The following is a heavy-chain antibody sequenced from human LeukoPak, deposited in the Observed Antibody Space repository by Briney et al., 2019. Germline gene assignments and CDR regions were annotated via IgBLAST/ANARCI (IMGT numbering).Heavy chain of an antibody. CDR1: GFSLRTSGMC. Sequence: SGPTLVNPTQTLTLTCTFSGFSLRTSGMCVSWIRQPPGKALEWLARIDWDNDKYYSTSLKTKLTISKDTSKNQVVLTMTNMDPVDTATYYCVRTRPVSGWFDPWGQGTLVTVSS. CDR3: VRTRPVSGWFDP. D-gene: IGHD5/OR15-5a*01. V-gene: IGHV2-70*11. J-gene: IGHJ5*02. CDR2: IDWDNDK.